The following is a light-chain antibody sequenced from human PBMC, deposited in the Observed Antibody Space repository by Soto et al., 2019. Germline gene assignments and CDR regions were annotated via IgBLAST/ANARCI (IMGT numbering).Light chain of an antibody. CDR3: SSYAGAKTV. J-gene: IGLJ1*01. CDR2: EVS. V-gene: IGLV2-8*01. Sequence: QSALTQPPSASGSPGQSVTISCTGTSSDIGAYVHVSWYQQHPGKAPKVIIYEVSKRPTGVPDRFSGSKSGNTASLTVSGLQSEDEADYYCSSYAGAKTVFGTGTKLTVL. CDR1: SSDIGAYVH.